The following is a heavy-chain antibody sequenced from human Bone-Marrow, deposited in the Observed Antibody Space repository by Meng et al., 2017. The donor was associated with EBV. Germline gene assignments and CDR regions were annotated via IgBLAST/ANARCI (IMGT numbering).Heavy chain of an antibody. CDR2: FLPTLGAP. D-gene: IGHD3-10*01. J-gene: IGHJ4*02. Sequence: QGQLGQSAAEGKKPGSSVKASCKTSGGPFRNYAVSWVRQAPGQGLEWLGGFLPTLGAPNYAQKFHGRVTITADESTSTHYMDLSSLRSDDTAVYYCASESGRGYTPDYWGQGTLVTVSS. CDR3: ASESGRGYTPDY. V-gene: IGHV1-69*01. CDR1: GGPFRNYA.